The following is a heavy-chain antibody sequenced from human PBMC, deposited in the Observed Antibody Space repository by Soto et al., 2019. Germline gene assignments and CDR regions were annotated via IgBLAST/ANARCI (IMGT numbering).Heavy chain of an antibody. CDR1: GGSFSGYY. D-gene: IGHD5-18*01. Sequence: SETLSLTCAVYGGSFSGYYWSWIRQPPGKGLEWIGEINHSGSTNYNPSLKSRVTISVDTSKNQFSLKLSSVTAADTAVYYCARAGPLGYSYGYVYYYYGMDVWGQGTTVTVSS. CDR2: INHSGST. CDR3: ARAGPLGYSYGYVYYYYGMDV. J-gene: IGHJ6*02. V-gene: IGHV4-34*01.